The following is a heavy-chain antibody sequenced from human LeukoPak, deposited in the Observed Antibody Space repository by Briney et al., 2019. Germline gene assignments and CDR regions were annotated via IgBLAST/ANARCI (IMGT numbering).Heavy chain of an antibody. CDR3: ARATLSDYYFNY. V-gene: IGHV1-18*01. CDR1: GYTFTSYG. J-gene: IGHJ4*02. Sequence: ASVKVSCKASGYTFTSYGISWVRQAPGQGLEWMGWISAYNGNTNYAQKLQGRVTMTRDTSTNTVYMELSSLRSEDTAVYFCARATLSDYYFNYWGQGTLVTVSS. CDR2: ISAYNGNT.